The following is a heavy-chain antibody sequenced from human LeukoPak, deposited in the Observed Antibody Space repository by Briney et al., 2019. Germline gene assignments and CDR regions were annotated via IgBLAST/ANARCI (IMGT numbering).Heavy chain of an antibody. Sequence: SDTLSVTCTVSGASISNSAYYWLWIRQPPGEGLVCIGTVHYSGSTFYNPSLKGRVTISVDTCKNQFSLQLSSVTAADAAVYYCARLFFVIDTWGQGTLVTVSS. J-gene: IGHJ5*02. CDR1: GASISNSAYY. CDR3: ARLFFVIDT. CDR2: VHYSGST. V-gene: IGHV4-39*01. D-gene: IGHD3-3*01.